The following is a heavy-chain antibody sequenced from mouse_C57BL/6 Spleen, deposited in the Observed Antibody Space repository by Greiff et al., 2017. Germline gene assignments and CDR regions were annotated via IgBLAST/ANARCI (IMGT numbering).Heavy chain of an antibody. CDR3: ARGAQFVDY. CDR1: GYTFTSYW. CDR2: IDPSDSYT. V-gene: IGHV1-50*01. J-gene: IGHJ2*01. Sequence: QVQLQQPGAELVKPGASVKLSCKASGYTFTSYWMQWVKQRPGQGLEWIGEIDPSDSYTNYNQKFKGKATLTVDPSSSTAYMQLSSLTSEDSAVYYCARGAQFVDYWGQGTTLTVSS.